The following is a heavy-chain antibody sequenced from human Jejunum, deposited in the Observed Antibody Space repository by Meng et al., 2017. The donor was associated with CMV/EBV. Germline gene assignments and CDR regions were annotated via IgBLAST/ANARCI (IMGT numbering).Heavy chain of an antibody. Sequence: GISWVRQAPGQGLEWMGWISAKNGKTNYAQKFQGRVTMTTDSPTGTAYMELRGLRSDDTAAYYCARDGRFLDWLLVDPQYYGLDVWGQGTTVTVSS. CDR2: ISAKNGKT. CDR3: ARDGRFLDWLLVDPQYYGLDV. CDR1: G. D-gene: IGHD3/OR15-3a*01. V-gene: IGHV1-18*01. J-gene: IGHJ6*02.